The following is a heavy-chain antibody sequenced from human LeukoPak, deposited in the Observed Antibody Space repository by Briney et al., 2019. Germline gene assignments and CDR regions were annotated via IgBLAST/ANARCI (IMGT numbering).Heavy chain of an antibody. D-gene: IGHD3-3*01. Sequence: SETLSLTCTVSGGSISSSGYYWSWIRQPPGKGLEWIGYIYYSGSTNYNPSLKSRVTISVDASKNQFSLKLSSVTAADTAVYYCARDSAYYGFWSGPYNWFDPWGQGTLVTVSS. CDR2: IYYSGST. CDR3: ARDSAYYGFWSGPYNWFDP. CDR1: GGSISSSGYY. J-gene: IGHJ5*02. V-gene: IGHV4-61*08.